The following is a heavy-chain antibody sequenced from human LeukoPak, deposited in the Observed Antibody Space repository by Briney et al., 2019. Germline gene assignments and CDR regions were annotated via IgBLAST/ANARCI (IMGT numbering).Heavy chain of an antibody. D-gene: IGHD6-19*01. J-gene: IGHJ3*02. CDR3: AREMAGRYDAFDI. Sequence: SETLSLTCTVSGGSISSYYWSWIRQPPGKGLEWIGCIYYSGSTNYNPSLKSRVTISVDTSKNQFSLKLSSVTAADTAVYYCAREMAGRYDAFDIWGQGTMVTVSS. CDR2: IYYSGST. V-gene: IGHV4-59*01. CDR1: GGSISSYY.